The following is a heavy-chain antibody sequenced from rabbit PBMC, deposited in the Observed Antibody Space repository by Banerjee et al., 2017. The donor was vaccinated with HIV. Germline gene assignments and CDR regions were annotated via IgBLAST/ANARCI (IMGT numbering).Heavy chain of an antibody. Sequence: QSLEESGGDLVKPGASLTLTCTASGFDFSSNAMCWVRQAPGKGLEWVACIYSGRSSNTYYASWAKGRFTVSKTSSTTVTLQMTSLTAADTATYFCARDPNYDDIFYYDLWGPGTLVTVS. J-gene: IGHJ4*01. V-gene: IGHV1S40*01. CDR1: GFDFSSNA. CDR3: ARDPNYDDIFYYDL. CDR2: IYSGRSSNT. D-gene: IGHD1-1*01.